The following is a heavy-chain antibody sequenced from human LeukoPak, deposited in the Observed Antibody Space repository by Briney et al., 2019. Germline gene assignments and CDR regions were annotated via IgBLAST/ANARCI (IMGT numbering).Heavy chain of an antibody. V-gene: IGHV3-23*01. D-gene: IGHD2-15*01. CDR2: ISGSGGST. CDR1: GGSISSYY. Sequence: PSETLSLTCTVSGGSISSYYWSWVRQAPGKGLEWVSAISGSGGSTYYADSVKGRFTISRDNSKNTLYLQMNSLRAEDTAVYYCAKLATAANVDYWGQGTLVTVSS. CDR3: AKLATAANVDY. J-gene: IGHJ4*02.